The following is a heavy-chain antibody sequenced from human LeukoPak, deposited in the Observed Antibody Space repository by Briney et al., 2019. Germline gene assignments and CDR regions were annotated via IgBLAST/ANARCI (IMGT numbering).Heavy chain of an antibody. CDR2: DGNNN. Sequence: GRSLRLSCAASGFTFTSYAIHSVRQAAGKGLEWVAVDGNNNYYTGSVNGRFTISRDNSKNTVYLQMNRLRAEDTAMYFCAMEAYSAYDVGFEDWGQGTLVTVSS. CDR1: GFTFTSYA. J-gene: IGHJ4*02. V-gene: IGHV3-30-3*02. D-gene: IGHD5-12*01. CDR3: AMEAYSAYDVGFED.